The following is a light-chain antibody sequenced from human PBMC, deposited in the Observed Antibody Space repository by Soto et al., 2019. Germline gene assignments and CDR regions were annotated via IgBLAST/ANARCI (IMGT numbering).Light chain of an antibody. CDR3: RSYTSSSTLVV. J-gene: IGLJ2*01. V-gene: IGLV2-14*01. Sequence: QSALTQPASVSGSPGQSITISCTGTSSDVGGYNYVSWYQQHPGKAPKLMIYDASNRPSGVSNRCSGSKSGNTASLTISGLHAEDEADYYCRSYTSSSTLVVFGGGTKLTVL. CDR2: DAS. CDR1: SSDVGGYNY.